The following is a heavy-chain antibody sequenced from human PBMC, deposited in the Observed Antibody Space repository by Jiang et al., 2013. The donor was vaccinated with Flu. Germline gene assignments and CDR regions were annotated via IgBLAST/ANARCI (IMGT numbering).Heavy chain of an antibody. D-gene: IGHD2-15*01. CDR3: AKELVVVAAPTLGY. V-gene: IGHV3-23*01. CDR2: ISGSGGST. Sequence: EWVSAISGSGGSTYYADSVKGRFTISRDNSKNTLYLQMNSLRAEDTAVYYCAKELVVVAAPTLGYWGQGTLVTVSS. J-gene: IGHJ4*02.